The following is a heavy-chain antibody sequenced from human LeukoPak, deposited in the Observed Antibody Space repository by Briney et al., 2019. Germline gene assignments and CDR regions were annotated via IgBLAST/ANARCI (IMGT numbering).Heavy chain of an antibody. Sequence: GGSLRLSCAASGFTVSSNYMSWVRQAPGKGLEWVSAISGSGGSTYYADSVKGRFTISRDNSKNTLYLQMNSLRAEDTAVYYCATLWGCCYSDYWGQGTLVTVSS. J-gene: IGHJ4*02. CDR1: GFTVSSNY. CDR2: ISGSGGST. D-gene: IGHD2-15*01. CDR3: ATLWGCCYSDY. V-gene: IGHV3-23*01.